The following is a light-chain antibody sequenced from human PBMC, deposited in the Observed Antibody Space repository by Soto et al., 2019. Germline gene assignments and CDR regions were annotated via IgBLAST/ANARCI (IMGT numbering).Light chain of an antibody. V-gene: IGKV3-20*01. Sequence: EIVLTQSPGTLSLSPGERATLSCRASQSVSSSSYLAWYQQKPGQAPRLLIYGASSRATGIPDRCSGSGSGTDFPLTISRLEPEDFAVYYCHQYGSSPSYTFGQGTKLEIK. CDR3: HQYGSSPSYT. CDR2: GAS. CDR1: QSVSSSSY. J-gene: IGKJ2*01.